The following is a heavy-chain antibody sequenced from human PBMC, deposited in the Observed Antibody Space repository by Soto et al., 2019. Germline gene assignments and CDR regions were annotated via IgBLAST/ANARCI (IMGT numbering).Heavy chain of an antibody. CDR1: GFNFSSYV. Sequence: QVQLVESGGGVVQPGRSLRLSCAASGFNFSSYVMHRVRQAPGKGLEWVAVIWYDGGNKYYADSVKGRFTISRDNSKNTLYLQMNSLRAEDTAVSYCARDGQWLPRDGLRSSYYFDYWGQGTLVTVSS. D-gene: IGHD6-19*01. J-gene: IGHJ4*02. V-gene: IGHV3-33*01. CDR2: IWYDGGNK. CDR3: ARDGQWLPRDGLRSSYYFDY.